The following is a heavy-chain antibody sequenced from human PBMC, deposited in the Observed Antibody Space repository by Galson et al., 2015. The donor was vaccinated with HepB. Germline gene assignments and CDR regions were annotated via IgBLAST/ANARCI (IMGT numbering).Heavy chain of an antibody. CDR3: ASANGDLTTSRFDY. J-gene: IGHJ4*02. Sequence: TLSLTCTVSGGSISSGSYYWSWIRQPAGKGLEWIGRIYTSGSTNYNPSLKSRVTISVDTSKNQFSLKLSSVTAADTAVYYCASANGDLTTSRFDYWGQGTLVTVSS. D-gene: IGHD3-22*01. V-gene: IGHV4-61*02. CDR1: GGSISSGSYY. CDR2: IYTSGST.